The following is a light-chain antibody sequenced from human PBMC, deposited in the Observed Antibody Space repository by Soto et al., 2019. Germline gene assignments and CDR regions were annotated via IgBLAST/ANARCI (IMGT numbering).Light chain of an antibody. CDR1: SSDVGGYNY. Sequence: QSALTQLPSASGSPGQSVTIPCTGTSSDVGGYNYVSWYQQHPGEAPKLMIYEVSKRPSGVPDRFSGSKSGNTASLAVSGLQAEDEADYYCTSYAGSNNFPYVFGTGTKVTVL. V-gene: IGLV2-8*01. CDR2: EVS. J-gene: IGLJ1*01. CDR3: TSYAGSNNFPYV.